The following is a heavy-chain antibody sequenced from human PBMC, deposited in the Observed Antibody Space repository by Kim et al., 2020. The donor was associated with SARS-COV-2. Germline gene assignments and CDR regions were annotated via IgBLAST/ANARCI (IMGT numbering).Heavy chain of an antibody. Sequence: SETLSLACTVSGGSISSYYWSWIRQPPGKGLEWIGYIYYSGSTNYNPSLKSRVTISVDTSKNQFSRKLSSVAAADTAVYYCARDGTGTTSSYYGIDVCG. CDR3: ARDGTGTTSSYYGIDV. CDR1: GGSISSYY. D-gene: IGHD1-7*01. J-gene: IGHJ6*02. CDR2: IYYSGST. V-gene: IGHV4-59*13.